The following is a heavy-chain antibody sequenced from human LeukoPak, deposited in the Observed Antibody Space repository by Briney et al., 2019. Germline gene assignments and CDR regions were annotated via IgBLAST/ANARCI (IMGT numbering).Heavy chain of an antibody. J-gene: IGHJ4*02. D-gene: IGHD5-24*01. Sequence: GASVKVSFKASGGTFSSYAISWGRQAPGRGREWMGGIIPIFGTANYAQKFQGRVTITADESTSTAYMELSSLRSEDTAVYYCARDKWLQSEGYFDYWGQGTLVTVSS. V-gene: IGHV1-69*13. CDR3: ARDKWLQSEGYFDY. CDR1: GGTFSSYA. CDR2: IIPIFGTA.